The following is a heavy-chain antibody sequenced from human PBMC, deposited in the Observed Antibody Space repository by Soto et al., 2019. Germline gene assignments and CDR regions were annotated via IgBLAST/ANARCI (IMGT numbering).Heavy chain of an antibody. CDR2: ISSNSVTI. CDR1: GFIFSKYS. V-gene: IGHV3-48*02. CDR3: AREDILGTRSFDY. J-gene: IGHJ4*02. Sequence: GGSLRLSCGASGFIFSKYSMNWVRQAPGKGLEWLSYISSNSVTIYYADSVRGRFTIFRDDAKNSLYLQMNSLRDEDTAVYYCAREDILGTRSFDYWGQGALVTVSS. D-gene: IGHD1-26*01.